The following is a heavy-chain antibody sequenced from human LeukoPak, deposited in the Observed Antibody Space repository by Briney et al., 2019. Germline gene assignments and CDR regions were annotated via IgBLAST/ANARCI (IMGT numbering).Heavy chain of an antibody. V-gene: IGHV3-7*01. D-gene: IGHD2-2*02. CDR3: ARVSWCSPTSSYSGDWYFDL. J-gene: IGHJ2*01. CDR2: IRQDGSDK. Sequence: PGGSLRLSCAASGFTFSGHWMGWVRQAPGKGLEWVANIRQDGSDKYYVDSVKGRFTVSRDNAMNSLYLQMNSLRGEDTAVYYCARVSWCSPTSSYSGDWYFDLWGRGTLVTVSS. CDR1: GFTFSGHW.